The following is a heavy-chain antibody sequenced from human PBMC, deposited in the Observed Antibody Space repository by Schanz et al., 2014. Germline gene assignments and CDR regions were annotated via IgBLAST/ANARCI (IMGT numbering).Heavy chain of an antibody. J-gene: IGHJ5*02. CDR2: INPNSGGT. V-gene: IGHV1-2*06. CDR3: AREGTIIRGLTGWFDP. D-gene: IGHD3-10*01. Sequence: QVQLVQSGAEVKKPGASVKVSCNASGYPFTDYHIHWVRQAPGQGLEWMGRINPNSGGTNFAQKFQGRVTVTRDTSISTAYMELGSLRFDDTAVYYCAREGTIIRGLTGWFDPWGQGTLVTVSS. CDR1: GYPFTDYH.